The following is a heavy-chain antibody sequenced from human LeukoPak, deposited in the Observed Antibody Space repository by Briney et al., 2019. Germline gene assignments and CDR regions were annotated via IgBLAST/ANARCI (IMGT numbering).Heavy chain of an antibody. J-gene: IGHJ5*02. V-gene: IGHV3-73*01. CDR3: TRDSGTYNWFDP. D-gene: IGHD1-26*01. Sequence: PGGPPRLSCAASGFTFRGSAIHWVRQSSGKGLEWVGQIDKKDKGYATATAYAASVKGRFTISRDDSINTAYLQMKSLKTEDTALYYCTRDSGTYNWFDPWGQGTLVTVSS. CDR1: GFTFRGSA. CDR2: IDKKDKGYATAT.